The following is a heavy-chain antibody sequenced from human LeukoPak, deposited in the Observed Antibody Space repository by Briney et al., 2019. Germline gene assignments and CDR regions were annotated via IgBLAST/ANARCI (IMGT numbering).Heavy chain of an antibody. CDR1: GYTFTSYA. J-gene: IGHJ6*02. Sequence: ASVKVSCKASGYTFTSYAMHWVRQAPGQRLEWMGWINAGNGNTKYSQKFQGRVTITRDTSASTAYMELSSLRSEDTAVYYCARQSGYSYGPLTYGMDVWGQGTTVTVSS. V-gene: IGHV1-3*01. D-gene: IGHD5-18*01. CDR3: ARQSGYSYGPLTYGMDV. CDR2: INAGNGNT.